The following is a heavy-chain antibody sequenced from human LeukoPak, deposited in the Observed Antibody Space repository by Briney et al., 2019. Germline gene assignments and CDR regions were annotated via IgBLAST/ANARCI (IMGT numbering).Heavy chain of an antibody. CDR3: AGGETILNWFDP. Sequence: GASVKVSCKASGGTFSSYAISWVRQAPGQGLEWMGGIIPIFGRPDYAQKFQDIVTITTDESTNTVYMELSRLRSEDTAVYYCAGGETILNWFDPWGQGTLVTVSS. V-gene: IGHV1-69*05. D-gene: IGHD1-1*01. CDR1: GGTFSSYA. CDR2: IIPIFGRP. J-gene: IGHJ5*02.